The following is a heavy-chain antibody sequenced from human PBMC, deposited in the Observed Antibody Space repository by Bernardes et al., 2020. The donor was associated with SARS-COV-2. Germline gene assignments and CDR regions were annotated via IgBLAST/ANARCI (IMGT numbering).Heavy chain of an antibody. CDR2: VYHIGTT. J-gene: IGHJ4*02. CDR3: ARDPGLFFTGSFDS. Sequence: SETLSLICTVSGGSISSSYWSWIRQPPGKGLEWIGYVYHIGTTSYNPSLKSRVTISRDTSNTQFSLKLRSVTAADTALYYCARDPGLFFTGSFDSWGQGTLVTVSS. CDR1: GGSISSSY. V-gene: IGHV4-59*01.